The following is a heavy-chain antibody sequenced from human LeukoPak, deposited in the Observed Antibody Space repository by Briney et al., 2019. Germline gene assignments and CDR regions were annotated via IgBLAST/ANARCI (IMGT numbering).Heavy chain of an antibody. V-gene: IGHV3-11*04. CDR2: ISSGGSTI. J-gene: IGHJ6*03. CDR1: GFTFSDYY. CDR3: ARVRMATDYYYYMDV. D-gene: IGHD5-24*01. Sequence: GGSLRLSCAASGFTFSDYYMSWTRQAPGKGLEWVSYISSGGSTIYYADSVKGRFTISRDNAKNSMYLQVNSLRVDDTAVYYCARVRMATDYYYYMDVWGKGTTVTVSS.